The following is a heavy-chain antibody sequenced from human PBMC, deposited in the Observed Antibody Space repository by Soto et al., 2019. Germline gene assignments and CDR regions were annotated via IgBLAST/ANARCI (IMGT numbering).Heavy chain of an antibody. Sequence: QVQLVQSGAEVKKPGASVKVSCKASGYTFTSYAMHWVRQAPGQRLEWMGWINAGNGNTKYSQKFQGRVTITRDTSENTAYMELSSLRSEDTAVYYCAREDGGVGSSASTAFDYWGQGTLVTVSS. CDR2: INAGNGNT. CDR1: GYTFTSYA. V-gene: IGHV1-3*01. J-gene: IGHJ4*02. CDR3: AREDGGVGSSASTAFDY. D-gene: IGHD6-6*01.